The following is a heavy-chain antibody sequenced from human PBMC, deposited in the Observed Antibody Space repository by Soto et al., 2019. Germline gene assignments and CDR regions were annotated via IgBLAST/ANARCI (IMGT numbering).Heavy chain of an antibody. CDR1: GFTFSSYG. Sequence: LRLSCAASGFTFSSYGMHWVRQAPGKGLEWVAVIWYDGSNKYYADSVKGRFTISRDNSKNTLYLQMNSLRAEDTAVYYCARGTYSSSGGLDYWGQGTLVTVSS. J-gene: IGHJ4*02. CDR2: IWYDGSNK. D-gene: IGHD6-6*01. CDR3: ARGTYSSSGGLDY. V-gene: IGHV3-33*01.